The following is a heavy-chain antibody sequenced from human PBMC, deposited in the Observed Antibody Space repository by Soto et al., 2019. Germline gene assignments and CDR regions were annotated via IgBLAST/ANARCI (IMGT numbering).Heavy chain of an antibody. CDR3: ARASHSQQPNHRWGGGDRDV. Sequence: QLQLQESGPGLVKPAQTLSLTCAVSGGSISNGCYYWSWIRQHPGKGLEWIGSIYFSGSTYYNPSHKRRVDISVATPKTQFSLKLSSVTAADTAVYYCARASHSQQPNHRWGGGDRDVRGKGTTVTVSS. CDR2: IYFSGST. V-gene: IGHV4-31*11. D-gene: IGHD6-13*01. CDR1: GGSISNGCYY. J-gene: IGHJ6*03.